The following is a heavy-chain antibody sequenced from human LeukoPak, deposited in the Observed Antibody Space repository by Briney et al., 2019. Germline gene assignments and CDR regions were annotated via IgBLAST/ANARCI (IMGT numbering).Heavy chain of an antibody. Sequence: GGSLRLSCAVSGITLSNYGMSWVRQAPGKGLEWVAGISDSGGSTKYADSVKGRFTISRDTPKNTLFLQMNSLRADDTAVYFCAKRGVVIRVFLVGFHKEAHYFESWGQGALVTVSS. CDR3: AKRGVVIRVFLVGFHKEAHYFES. V-gene: IGHV3-23*01. CDR2: ISDSGGST. J-gene: IGHJ4*02. CDR1: GITLSNYG. D-gene: IGHD3/OR15-3a*01.